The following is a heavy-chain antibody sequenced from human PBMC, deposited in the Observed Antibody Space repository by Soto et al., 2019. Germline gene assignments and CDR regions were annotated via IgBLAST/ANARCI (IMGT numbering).Heavy chain of an antibody. J-gene: IGHJ4*02. V-gene: IGHV1-3*01. CDR2: INAGNGKT. Sequence: ASVKVSCKASGYTFTSYAMHWVRQAPGQRLEWMGWINAGNGKTKYSQKLQGRVTINRDTSASTAYMELSSLRSEDTAVYYCARGITLPTPLDYWGQGTLVTVSS. CDR1: GYTFTSYA. CDR3: ARGITLPTPLDY. D-gene: IGHD1-20*01.